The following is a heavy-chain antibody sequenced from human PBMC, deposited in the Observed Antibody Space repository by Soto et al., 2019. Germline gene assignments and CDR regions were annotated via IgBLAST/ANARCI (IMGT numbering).Heavy chain of an antibody. CDR2: NYYSGIT. V-gene: IGHV4-31*03. D-gene: IGHD6-6*01. CDR1: GGSISSGGYY. Sequence: QVQLQESGPGLVKPSQTLSLTCTVSGGSISSGGYYWTWIRQHPGKGLEWIGYNYYSGITYYNPSLKRRVTLSLDPSKNQFSLRLSSVTAADTAVYYCARGSSIAGLYHGMDVWGQGATVTVSS. CDR3: ARGSSIAGLYHGMDV. J-gene: IGHJ6*02.